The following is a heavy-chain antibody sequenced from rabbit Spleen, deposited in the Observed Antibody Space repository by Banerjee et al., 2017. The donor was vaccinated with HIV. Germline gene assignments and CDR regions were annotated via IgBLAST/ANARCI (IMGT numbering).Heavy chain of an antibody. J-gene: IGHJ6*01. CDR1: GLDFSGDSY. CDR3: ARDSGSSFSSYGMDL. Sequence: QSLEESGGGLVKPGASLTLTCKASGLDFSGDSYDSYMCWVRQAPGKGLEWIACIDIGSSGFTYFASWAKGRFTISKTSSTTVTLQMTSLTFADTATYFCARDSGSSFSSYGMDLWGPGTLVTVS. D-gene: IGHD8-1*01. CDR2: IDIGSSGFT. V-gene: IGHV1S40*01.